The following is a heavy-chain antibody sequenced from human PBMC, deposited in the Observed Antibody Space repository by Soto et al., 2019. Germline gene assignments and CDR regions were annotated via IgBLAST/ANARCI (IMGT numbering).Heavy chain of an antibody. CDR1: GFSLSTSGAA. D-gene: IGHD3-3*01. J-gene: IGHJ5*02. Sequence: QINLIESGPTLVKPTQTLTLTCTFSGFSLSTSGAAVAWFRQPPGRALAWLALIYWDGDKRYNASLGNRLTITKDTSVTQVVLTLTNVDPADTATYYCAHRATMTIFGLIIDNGIWFDPWGQGTRVIVSS. V-gene: IGHV2-5*02. CDR3: AHRATMTIFGLIIDNGIWFDP. CDR2: IYWDGDK.